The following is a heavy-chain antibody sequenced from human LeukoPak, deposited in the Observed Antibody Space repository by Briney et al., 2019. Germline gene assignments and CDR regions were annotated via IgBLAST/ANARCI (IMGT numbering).Heavy chain of an antibody. CDR2: VSSSGDYI. V-gene: IGHV3-21*01. D-gene: IGHD2-2*01. CDR1: GFTFNTHS. CDR3: ARDDREDIVLVPDADAFDY. Sequence: GGSLRLSCAASGFTFNTHSMNWVRQAPGKGLEWVSFVSSSGDYIYYADSVKGRFTNSRDNAKSSLYLQMNSLRAEDTAVYYCARDDREDIVLVPDADAFDYWGQGTLVTVSS. J-gene: IGHJ4*02.